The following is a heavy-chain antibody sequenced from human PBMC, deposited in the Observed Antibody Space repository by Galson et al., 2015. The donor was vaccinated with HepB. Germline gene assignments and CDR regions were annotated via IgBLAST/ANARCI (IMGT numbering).Heavy chain of an antibody. Sequence: SVKVSCKASGYTFTSYAMHWVRQAPGQRLEWMGWINTGNGNTKYSQKFQGRFTISRDNAKNSLFLQMNSLRAEDTAVYYCARSLSGELTSRFGLHFGYWGQGTLVTVSS. CDR1: GYTFTSYA. CDR3: ARSLSGELTSRFGLHFGY. V-gene: IGHV1-3*04. CDR2: INTGNGNT. D-gene: IGHD3-16*02. J-gene: IGHJ4*02.